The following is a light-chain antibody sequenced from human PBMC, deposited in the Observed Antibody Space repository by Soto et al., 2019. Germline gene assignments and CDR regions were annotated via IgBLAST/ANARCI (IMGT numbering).Light chain of an antibody. CDR3: EHYDNLPPFT. V-gene: IGKV1-33*01. Sequence: DIQMTQSPSSLSASVGARVSITCQASQDIRTSLSWFQQKPGRAPKLLIYGASYLETGVPSRFRGSESGTDFTFTISSLQPEDIGTYYCEHYDNLPPFTFGPGTKVDLK. CDR2: GAS. J-gene: IGKJ3*01. CDR1: QDIRTS.